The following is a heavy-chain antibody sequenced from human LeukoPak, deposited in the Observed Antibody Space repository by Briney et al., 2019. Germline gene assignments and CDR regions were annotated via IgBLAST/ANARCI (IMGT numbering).Heavy chain of an antibody. Sequence: ASVKVSCKASGYTFTGYYMHWVRQAPGQGLEWMGWISAYNGNTNYAQKLQGRVTMTTDTSTSTAYMELRSLRSDDTAVYYCARCSGGSCYSVYYFDYWGQGTLVTVSS. CDR3: ARCSGGSCYSVYYFDY. J-gene: IGHJ4*02. CDR1: GYTFTGYY. D-gene: IGHD2-15*01. CDR2: ISAYNGNT. V-gene: IGHV1-18*04.